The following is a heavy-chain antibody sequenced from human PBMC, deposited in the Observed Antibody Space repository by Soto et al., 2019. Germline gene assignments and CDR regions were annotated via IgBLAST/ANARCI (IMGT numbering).Heavy chain of an antibody. V-gene: IGHV4-4*07. CDR2: IFANGHT. D-gene: IGHD6-13*01. Sequence: LSITCIVSGVSIREKYWNWIRQPPGKGLEWIGLIFANGHTDYNPSLKSRVTMSVDASKNQFSLRLTSMTAADTAVYCVASLAASGLNWLDPWGRGTLVTVSS. CDR1: GVSIREKY. J-gene: IGHJ5*02. CDR3: ASLAASGLNWLDP.